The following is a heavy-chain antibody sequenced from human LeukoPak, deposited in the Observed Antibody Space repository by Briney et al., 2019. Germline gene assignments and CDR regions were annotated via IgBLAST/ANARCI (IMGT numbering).Heavy chain of an antibody. CDR3: ARVKKVYGDYDAFDI. Sequence: GVPLRLSCAASGFTFSVYYKSWLRQAPGKGLEWVSYISSSGSTIYYADSVKCRSTISRDNAKNSLYLQMNSLRGEDTAVYYCARVKKVYGDYDAFDIWGQGTMVTVSS. J-gene: IGHJ3*02. V-gene: IGHV3-11*01. CDR1: GFTFSVYY. D-gene: IGHD4-17*01. CDR2: ISSSGSTI.